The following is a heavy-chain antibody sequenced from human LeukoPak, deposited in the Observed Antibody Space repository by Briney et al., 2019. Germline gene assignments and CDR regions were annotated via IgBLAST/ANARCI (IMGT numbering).Heavy chain of an antibody. D-gene: IGHD3-22*01. J-gene: IGHJ4*02. V-gene: IGHV3-23*01. CDR2: ISGSGDNT. CDR1: GFTFSSYA. Sequence: GGSLRLSCAASGFTFSSYAMSWVRQAPGKGLEWVSGISGSGDNTYYADSVKGRFTISRDNSKNTLYVQVNSLGTEDTAAYYSAKGSYYDSSGSFYFDYWGQGTLVTVSS. CDR3: AKGSYYDSSGSFYFDY.